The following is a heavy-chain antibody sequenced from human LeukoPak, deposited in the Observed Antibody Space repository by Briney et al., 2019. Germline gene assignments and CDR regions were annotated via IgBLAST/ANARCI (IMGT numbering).Heavy chain of an antibody. J-gene: IGHJ4*02. CDR3: AGPPQAGPFDY. Sequence: PGGSLRLSCAASGFIFSNYWMSWVRQAPGKGLEWVANIKPDGSETNYVDSLKGRFTISRDNAKNSVYLQMNRLRAEDTAVYYCAGPPQAGPFDYWCQGVLVSVSS. CDR2: IKPDGSET. CDR1: GFIFSNYW. V-gene: IGHV3-7*01.